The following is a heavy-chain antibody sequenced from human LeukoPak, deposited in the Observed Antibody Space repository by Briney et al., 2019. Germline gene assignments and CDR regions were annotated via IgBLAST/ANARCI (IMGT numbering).Heavy chain of an antibody. CDR2: INPSGGST. Sequence: ASVKVSCKASGYTFTSYYMHWVRQAPGQGLDWMGIINPSGGSTSYAQKFQGRVTMTRNTSTSTVYMELSSLRSEDTAVYYCARALRGYSGSLAYFDYWGQGTLVTVSS. D-gene: IGHD1-26*01. J-gene: IGHJ4*02. CDR1: GYTFTSYY. V-gene: IGHV1-46*01. CDR3: ARALRGYSGSLAYFDY.